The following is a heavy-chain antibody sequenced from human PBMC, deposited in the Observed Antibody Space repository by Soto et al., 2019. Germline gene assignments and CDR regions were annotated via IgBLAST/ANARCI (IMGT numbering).Heavy chain of an antibody. CDR3: AKDSPNTAMVPDY. V-gene: IGHV3-30*18. CDR2: ISYDGSNK. Sequence: GGSLRLSCAASGVTFSSYGMHWVRQAPGKGLEWVAVISYDGSNKYYADSVKGRFTISRDNSKNTLYLQMNSLRAEDTAVYYCAKDSPNTAMVPDYWGQGTLVTVSS. CDR1: GVTFSSYG. J-gene: IGHJ4*02. D-gene: IGHD5-18*01.